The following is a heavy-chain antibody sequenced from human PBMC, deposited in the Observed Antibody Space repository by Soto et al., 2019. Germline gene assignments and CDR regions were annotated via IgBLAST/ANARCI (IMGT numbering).Heavy chain of an antibody. V-gene: IGHV3-21*01. J-gene: IGHJ1*01. D-gene: IGHD2-15*01. CDR2: ISSSSSYI. CDR3: AREAGYCSGGSCYTGYFQH. CDR1: GFTFSSYS. Sequence: EVQLVESGGGLVKPGGSLRLSCAASGFTFSSYSMNWVRQAPGKGLEWVSSISSSSSYIYYADSVKGRFTISRDNAKNSLYLQMSSLRAEDTAVYYCAREAGYCSGGSCYTGYFQHWGQGTLVTVSS.